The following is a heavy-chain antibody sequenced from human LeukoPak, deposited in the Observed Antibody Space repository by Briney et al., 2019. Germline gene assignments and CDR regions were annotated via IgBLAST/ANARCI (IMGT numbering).Heavy chain of an antibody. CDR1: GFTFSSYA. D-gene: IGHD2-21*02. J-gene: IGHJ4*02. V-gene: IGHV3-30-3*01. Sequence: GGSLRLSCAASGFTFSSYAMHWVRQAPGKGLEWVAVISYDGSNKYYADSVKGRFTISRDNSKNTLYLQMNSLRAEDTAVYYCATVRGCGGDCYYLDYWGQGTLVTVSS. CDR2: ISYDGSNK. CDR3: ATVRGCGGDCYYLDY.